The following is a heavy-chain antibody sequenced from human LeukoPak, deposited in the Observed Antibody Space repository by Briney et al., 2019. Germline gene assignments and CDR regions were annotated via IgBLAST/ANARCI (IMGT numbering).Heavy chain of an antibody. CDR1: GGSISSYY. CDR3: ARSEYSSSSGHLDY. D-gene: IGHD6-6*01. CDR2: IYFSGST. J-gene: IGHJ4*02. V-gene: IGHV4-59*08. Sequence: PSETLSLTCTVSGGSISSYYWSWIRQPPGKGLEWIGYIYFSGSTDYNPSLKSRVTISVDTSKNQFSLKLSSVTAADTAVYYCARSEYSSSSGHLDYWGQGALVTVSS.